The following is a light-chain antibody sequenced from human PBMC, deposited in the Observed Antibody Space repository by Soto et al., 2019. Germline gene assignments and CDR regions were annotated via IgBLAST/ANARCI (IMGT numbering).Light chain of an antibody. CDR1: QSLSSNY. CDR2: GTS. CDR3: QQYASSPPYT. J-gene: IGKJ2*01. V-gene: IGKV3-20*01. Sequence: EIVLTQSPGTLSLSPGERATLSCRASQSLSSNYLAWYQQKPGQAPRLLMYGTSNRPTGIPDRFSGSGSGTDCTLTISRLEPEDFAVYYCQQYASSPPYTFGQGTKLDIK.